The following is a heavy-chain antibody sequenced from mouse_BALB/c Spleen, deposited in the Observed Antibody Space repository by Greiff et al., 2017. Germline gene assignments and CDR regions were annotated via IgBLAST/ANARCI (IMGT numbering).Heavy chain of an antibody. CDR1: GFTFSDYY. J-gene: IGHJ3*01. Sequence: EVHLVESGGGLVKPGGSLKLSCAASGFTFSDYYMYWVRQTPEKRLEWVATISDGGSYTYYPDSVKGRFTISRDNAKNNLYLQMSSLKSEDTAMYYCARDLRSAWFAYWGQGTLVTVSA. V-gene: IGHV5-4*02. CDR3: ARDLRSAWFAY. CDR2: ISDGGSYT.